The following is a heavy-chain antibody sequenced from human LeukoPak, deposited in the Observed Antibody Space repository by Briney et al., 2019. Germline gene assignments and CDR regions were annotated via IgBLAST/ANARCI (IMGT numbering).Heavy chain of an antibody. J-gene: IGHJ4*02. CDR3: AKVAMSGSSFDY. V-gene: IGHV3-23*01. CDR2: ISGSGIST. CDR1: RFTFSSYA. D-gene: IGHD3-10*01. Sequence: GGSLRLSCAASRFTFSSYAMSWVRQAPGKGLEWVSAISGSGISTYYADSVRGRFTISRDNSKNMLYLQMNSLRVEDTAVYYCAKVAMSGSSFDYWGQGTLVTVSS.